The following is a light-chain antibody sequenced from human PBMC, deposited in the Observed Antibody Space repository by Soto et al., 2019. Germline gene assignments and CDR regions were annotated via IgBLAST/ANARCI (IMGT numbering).Light chain of an antibody. CDR3: GSWDSSLSAYV. Sequence: QSVLTQPPSVSAAPGQKVTSSCSGSSSSIGGNSVSWDQQLPGTAPKLLIYDDNKRPSGIPDRFSGSKSGTSATLGITGFQTGDEADYYCGSWDSSLSAYVFGTGTKVTVL. V-gene: IGLV1-51*01. J-gene: IGLJ1*01. CDR2: DDN. CDR1: SSSIGGNS.